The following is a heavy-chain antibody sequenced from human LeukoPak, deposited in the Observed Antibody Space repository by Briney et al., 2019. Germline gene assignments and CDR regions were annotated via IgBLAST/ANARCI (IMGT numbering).Heavy chain of an antibody. J-gene: IGHJ4*02. CDR3: ARSGTTGTTLAVDY. V-gene: IGHV1-2*02. CDR2: INPNSGGT. Sequence: ASVKVSCKASGYTFTGYYMHWVRQAPGQGLEWMGWINPNSGGTNYAQKFQGRVTMTRDTSISTAYMELSRLRSDDTAVYYCARSGTTGTTLAVDYWGQGTLVTVSS. D-gene: IGHD1-1*01. CDR1: GYTFTGYY.